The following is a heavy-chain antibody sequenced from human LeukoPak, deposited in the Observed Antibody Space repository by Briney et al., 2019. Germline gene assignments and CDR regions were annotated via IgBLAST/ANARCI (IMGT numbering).Heavy chain of an antibody. CDR2: INHSGST. Sequence: SETLSLTCAVYGGSFSGYYWSWIRQPPGKGLEWIGEINHSGSTNYNPSLKSRVTISVDTSKNQFSLKLSSVTAADTAVYYCARVLGSGWRYFDYWGQGTLVTVSS. D-gene: IGHD6-19*01. CDR3: ARVLGSGWRYFDY. V-gene: IGHV4-34*01. J-gene: IGHJ4*02. CDR1: GGSFSGYY.